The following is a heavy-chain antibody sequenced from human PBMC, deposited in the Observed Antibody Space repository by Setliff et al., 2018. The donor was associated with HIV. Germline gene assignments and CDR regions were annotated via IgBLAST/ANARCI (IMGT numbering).Heavy chain of an antibody. D-gene: IGHD3-22*01. CDR2: IYYSGNT. CDR3: ARGGRDFYDSSGYYWNY. CDR1: GGSISSGDYY. Sequence: PSETLSLTCTVSGGSISSGDYYWTWIRQPPGKGLEWIGYIYYSGNTFCNPSLKSRLTISIDTSKNQFSLKLSSVTAADTAVYYCARGGRDFYDSSGYYWNYWGQGTLVTVSS. V-gene: IGHV4-30-4*08. J-gene: IGHJ4*02.